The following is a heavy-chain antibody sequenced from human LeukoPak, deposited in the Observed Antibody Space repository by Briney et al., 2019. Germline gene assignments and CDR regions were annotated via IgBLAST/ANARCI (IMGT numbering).Heavy chain of an antibody. V-gene: IGHV3-48*03. D-gene: IGHD6-13*01. CDR3: ARARIAAPLLDY. CDR2: ISDHGKSR. J-gene: IGHJ4*02. CDR1: GFIFSNYE. Sequence: EGSLRLSCVASGFIFSNYEMDWVRQTPGKGLEWVSYISDHGKSRNYVDSVKGRFTIFRDNAKNSLYLQMNSLRVEDTAIYFCARARIAAPLLDYWGQGTLVTVSS.